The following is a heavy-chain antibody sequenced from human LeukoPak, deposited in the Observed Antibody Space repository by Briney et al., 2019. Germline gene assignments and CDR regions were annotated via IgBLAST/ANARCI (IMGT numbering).Heavy chain of an antibody. CDR3: AREPTSGSSFHTPNWFDP. V-gene: IGHV4-59*12. CDR1: GGSISSYY. D-gene: IGHD1-26*01. Sequence: SETLSLTCTVSGGSISSYYWSWIRQPPGKGLEWIGYIYYSGSTNYNPSLKSRVTISVDTSKNQFSLKLTSLTAADTAVYYCAREPTSGSSFHTPNWFDPWGQGTLVTVSS. J-gene: IGHJ5*02. CDR2: IYYSGST.